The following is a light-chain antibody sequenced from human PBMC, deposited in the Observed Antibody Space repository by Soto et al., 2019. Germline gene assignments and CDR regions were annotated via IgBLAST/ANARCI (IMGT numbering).Light chain of an antibody. CDR3: QQYGGTPPIT. Sequence: EIVLTQSSATLSLSPGERSTLSFMSIQSVSSSYLAWYQQKPGQAPRLLIYGASSRATGIPDRFSGSGSGTDFTLTISRLEPEDFAVYYCQQYGGTPPITFGQGTRLEIK. CDR1: QSVSSSY. V-gene: IGKV3-20*01. CDR2: GAS. J-gene: IGKJ5*01.